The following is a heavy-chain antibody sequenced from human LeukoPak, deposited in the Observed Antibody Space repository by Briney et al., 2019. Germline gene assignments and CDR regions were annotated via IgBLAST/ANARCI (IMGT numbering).Heavy chain of an antibody. CDR3: AKGHYSDYGSGSDYFDY. J-gene: IGHJ4*02. CDR1: GFTFSSHG. Sequence: GGSLRLSCVASGFTFSSHGMHWVRQAPGKGLEWVAFIRYDGSNKYYADSVKGRFTISRDNSKKLYLQMNSLRAEDTAVYFCAKGHYSDYGSGSDYFDYWGQGTLVTVSS. CDR2: IRYDGSNK. D-gene: IGHD3-10*01. V-gene: IGHV3-30*02.